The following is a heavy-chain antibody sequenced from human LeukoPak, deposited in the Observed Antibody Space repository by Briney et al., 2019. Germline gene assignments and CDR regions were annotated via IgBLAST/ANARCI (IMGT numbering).Heavy chain of an antibody. Sequence: SETLSLTCDVYGGSFSGYYWSWIRQPPGKGLEWIGEINHSGSTNYNPSLKSRVTISVDTSKNQFSLKLSSVTAADTAVYYCARVPRGDSNAYKGVYWGQGTLVTVSS. CDR1: GGSFSGYY. CDR3: ARVPRGDSNAYKGVY. CDR2: INHSGST. J-gene: IGHJ4*02. D-gene: IGHD3-22*01. V-gene: IGHV4-34*01.